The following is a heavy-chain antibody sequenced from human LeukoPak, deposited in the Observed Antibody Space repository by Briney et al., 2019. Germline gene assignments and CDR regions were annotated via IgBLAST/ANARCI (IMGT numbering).Heavy chain of an antibody. Sequence: ASVKVSCKASGYTFTSYYMHWVRQAPGQGLEWMGIINPSGGSTSYAQKFQGRVTMTRDMSTSTDYMELSSLRSEDTAVYYCTTDPGLVRYPPYDYWGQGTLVTVSS. CDR2: INPSGGST. CDR1: GYTFTSYY. D-gene: IGHD3/OR15-3a*01. J-gene: IGHJ4*02. CDR3: TTDPGLVRYPPYDY. V-gene: IGHV1-46*01.